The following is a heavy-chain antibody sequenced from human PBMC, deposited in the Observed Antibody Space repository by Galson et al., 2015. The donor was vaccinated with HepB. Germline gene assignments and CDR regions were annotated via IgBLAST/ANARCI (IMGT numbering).Heavy chain of an antibody. J-gene: IGHJ4*02. CDR1: GFTFNNFA. V-gene: IGHV3-23*01. Sequence: SLRLSCAASGFTFNNFALSWVRQAPGKGLECVSTMSGSGFTIYYADSVKGRFTISRDSSKSTLYLQMNSLRVEDRAVYYCADPPSGFWGQGTPVTVSS. D-gene: IGHD3-10*01. CDR2: MSGSGFTI. CDR3: ADPPSGF.